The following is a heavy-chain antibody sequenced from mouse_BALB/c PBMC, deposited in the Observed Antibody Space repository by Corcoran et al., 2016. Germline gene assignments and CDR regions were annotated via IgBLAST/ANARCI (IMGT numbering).Heavy chain of an antibody. Sequence: QIQLVQSGPELKKPGETVKISCKASGYTFTNYGMNWVKQAPGKGLKWMGWINTYTGEPTYADDFKGRFAFSLETSASTAYLQINNLKNEDTATYFCASSNYFDYWGQGTTLTVSS. CDR2: INTYTGEP. CDR1: GYTFTNYG. J-gene: IGHJ2*01. D-gene: IGHD1-1*01. V-gene: IGHV9-3-1*01. CDR3: ASSNYFDY.